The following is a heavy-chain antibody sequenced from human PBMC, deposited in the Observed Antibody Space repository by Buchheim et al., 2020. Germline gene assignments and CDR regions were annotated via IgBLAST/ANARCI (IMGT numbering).Heavy chain of an antibody. CDR3: ARHIAARRGMDYYGMDV. J-gene: IGHJ6*02. Sequence: EVQLVQSGAEVKKPGESLRISCKGSGYSFTSYWISWVRQMPGKGLEWMGRMDPSDSYTNYSPSFQGHVTIPADKSISTAYLQCSTLKASDTAMYYCARHIAARRGMDYYGMDVWGQGTT. CDR1: GYSFTSYW. D-gene: IGHD6-6*01. CDR2: MDPSDSYT. V-gene: IGHV5-10-1*01.